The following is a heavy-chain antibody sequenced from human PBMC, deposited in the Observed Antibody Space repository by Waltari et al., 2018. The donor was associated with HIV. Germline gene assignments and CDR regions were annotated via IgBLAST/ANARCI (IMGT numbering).Heavy chain of an antibody. CDR3: ASPDTTMVHGHYYFYHMDV. Sequence: EVQLVESGGGLVQPGGSLRLSCAASGFTVSSNYMSWVRQAPGKGLEWVSLIYTGGSTYYADSVKGRFTISRDNSKNTLYLQMNSLRAEDTAVYYCASPDTTMVHGHYYFYHMDVWGQGTMVTVSS. D-gene: IGHD5-18*01. J-gene: IGHJ6*02. CDR1: GFTVSSNY. V-gene: IGHV3-66*01. CDR2: IYTGGST.